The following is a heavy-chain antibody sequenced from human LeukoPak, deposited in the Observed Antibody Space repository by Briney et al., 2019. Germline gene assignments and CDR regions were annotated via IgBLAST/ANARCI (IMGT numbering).Heavy chain of an antibody. Sequence: GRSLRLSCAASGFTFSSYTTHWVRQAPGTGLEWVAVISYDGNNKYYADSVKGRFTISRDNSKNTLYLQMNSLRGEDTAVYYCARNPYYGDYVWGQGTRVTVSS. CDR2: ISYDGNNK. CDR3: ARNPYYGDYV. V-gene: IGHV3-30*01. J-gene: IGHJ4*02. D-gene: IGHD4-17*01. CDR1: GFTFSSYT.